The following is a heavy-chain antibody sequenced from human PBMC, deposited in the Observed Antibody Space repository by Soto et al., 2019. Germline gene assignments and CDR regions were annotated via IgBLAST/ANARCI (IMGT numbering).Heavy chain of an antibody. Sequence: LSCAPSGCSSSEYYSHWTRRDPGKGLEWISYISGNGEVIQYAASARGRFTISRDNAENSVYLEMESLRDEDTALYYCARDVDADFRTDFDYWGRGTLVTVSS. V-gene: IGHV3-11*01. CDR2: ISGNGEVI. CDR1: GCSSSEYY. J-gene: IGHJ4*02. CDR3: ARDVDADFRTDFDY. D-gene: IGHD4-17*01.